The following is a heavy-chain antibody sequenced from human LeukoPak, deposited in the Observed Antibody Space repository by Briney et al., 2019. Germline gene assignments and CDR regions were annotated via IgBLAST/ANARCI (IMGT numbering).Heavy chain of an antibody. Sequence: SSETLSLTCTISGGSISSYYWSWIRQPPGKGLEWIGYIYYSGSTNYNPSLKSRVTISVDTSKNQFSLKLSSVTAADTAVYYCARDVRRVTMVRGVSSWFDPWGQGTLVTVSS. V-gene: IGHV4-59*12. D-gene: IGHD3-10*01. CDR3: ARDVRRVTMVRGVSSWFDP. CDR1: GGSISSYY. J-gene: IGHJ5*02. CDR2: IYYSGST.